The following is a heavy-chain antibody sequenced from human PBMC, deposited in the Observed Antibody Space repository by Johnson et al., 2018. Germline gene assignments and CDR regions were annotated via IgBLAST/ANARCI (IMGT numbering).Heavy chain of an antibody. CDR2: ISISGSTI. D-gene: IGHD6-13*01. V-gene: IGHV3-48*04. J-gene: IGHJ6*03. CDR1: GFTFSSYS. Sequence: VQLVESGGGLVQPGGSLRLSCAASGFTFSSYSMNGVRQAPGKGLEWVSYISISGSTIYYANHVKGRFTISRDNAKNSLYRQMNSLRAEDTAVYYCASQYSSSWYNYYYMDVWGKGTTVTVSS. CDR3: ASQYSSSWYNYYYMDV.